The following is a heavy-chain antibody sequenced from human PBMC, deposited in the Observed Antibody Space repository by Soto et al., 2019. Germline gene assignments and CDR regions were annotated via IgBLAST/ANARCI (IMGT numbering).Heavy chain of an antibody. D-gene: IGHD6-6*01. CDR2: ISSSSSYI. J-gene: IGHJ6*03. V-gene: IGHV3-21*01. CDR3: ARDYSSSTVDYYYYMDV. Sequence: GGSLRLSCAASGFTFSSYSMNWVRQAPGKGLEWVSSISSSSSYIYYADSVKGRFTISRDNAKNSLYLQMNSLRAEDTAVYYCARDYSSSTVDYYYYMDVWGKGTTVTVSS. CDR1: GFTFSSYS.